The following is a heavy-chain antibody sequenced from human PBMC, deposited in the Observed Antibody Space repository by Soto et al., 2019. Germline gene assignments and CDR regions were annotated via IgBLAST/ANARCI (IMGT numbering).Heavy chain of an antibody. V-gene: IGHV1-24*01. CDR3: ATFSGYDYVTLFGY. CDR1: GYTFTELS. J-gene: IGHJ4*02. CDR2: FDPEDGET. Sequence: ASVKVSCKVSGYTFTELSMHWVRQAPGKGLEWMGGFDPEDGETIYAQKFQGRVTMTEDTSTDTAYMELSSLRSEDTAVYYCATFSGYDYVTLFGYWGQGTLVTVSS. D-gene: IGHD5-12*01.